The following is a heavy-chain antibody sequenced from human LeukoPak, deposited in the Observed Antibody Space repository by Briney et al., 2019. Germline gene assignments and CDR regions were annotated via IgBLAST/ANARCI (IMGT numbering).Heavy chain of an antibody. D-gene: IGHD6-13*01. CDR1: GGSFSGYY. Sequence: PSETLSLTCAVYGGSFSGYYWSWIRQPPGKGLEWIGEINHSGSTNYNPSLKSRVTISVDTSKNQFSLKLSSVTAADTAVYYCARYSAAAASYLDYWGQGTLVTVSS. J-gene: IGHJ4*02. CDR2: INHSGST. V-gene: IGHV4-34*01. CDR3: ARYSAAAASYLDY.